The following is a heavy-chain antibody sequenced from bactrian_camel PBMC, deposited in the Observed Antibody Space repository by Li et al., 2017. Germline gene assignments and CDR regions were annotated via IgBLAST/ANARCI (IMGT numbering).Heavy chain of an antibody. D-gene: IGHD6*01. CDR2: IYTHSNIT. Sequence: HVQLVESGGGSVQAGGSLRLSCTASGHIGNPCMGWFRQASGAERVGIASIYTHSNITKYADSVKGRFSISQDRAKNTIFLQMNDLKPEDTAIYYCALEKVPGSWWDDDNYWGQGTQVTVS. CDR1: GHIGNPC. J-gene: IGHJ4*01. CDR3: ALEKVPGSWWDDDNY. V-gene: IGHV3-2*01.